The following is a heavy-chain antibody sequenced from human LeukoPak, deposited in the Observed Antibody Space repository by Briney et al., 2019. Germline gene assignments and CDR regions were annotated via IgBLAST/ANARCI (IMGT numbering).Heavy chain of an antibody. Sequence: PGGSLRLSCVAFGFTFSSYGMHWVRQAPGKGLEWVAVISYDGSNKYYADSVKGRFTISRDNSKNTLYLQMNSLRAEDTAVYYCAKGEGYGYIDYWGQGTLVTVSS. CDR3: AKGEGYGYIDY. CDR2: ISYDGSNK. CDR1: GFTFSSYG. V-gene: IGHV3-30*18. D-gene: IGHD6-13*01. J-gene: IGHJ4*02.